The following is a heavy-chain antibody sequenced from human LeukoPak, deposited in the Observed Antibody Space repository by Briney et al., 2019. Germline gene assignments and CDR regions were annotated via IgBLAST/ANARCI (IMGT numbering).Heavy chain of an antibody. D-gene: IGHD3-22*01. Sequence: GGSLRLSCAASGFTFSSYEMNWVRQAPGKGLEWVSYISSSGSTIYYADSVKGRFTISRDNAKNSLYLQMNSLRAGDTAVYYCARAVPDLPYYYDSSGTYDYWGQGTLVTVSS. V-gene: IGHV3-48*03. J-gene: IGHJ4*02. CDR1: GFTFSSYE. CDR2: ISSSGSTI. CDR3: ARAVPDLPYYYDSSGTYDY.